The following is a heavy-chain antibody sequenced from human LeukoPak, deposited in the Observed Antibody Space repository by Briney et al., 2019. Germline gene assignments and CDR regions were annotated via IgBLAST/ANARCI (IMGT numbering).Heavy chain of an antibody. Sequence: GGSLRLSCKGSGYSFSNYWIGWVRQMPGKGLEWVGIILPANSDTRYSPSFQGQVTMSADRSISTAYLQWSSLKAADIAMYYCARQYYDILTDPNYFDSWGQGTLVTVSS. CDR3: ARQYYDILTDPNYFDS. V-gene: IGHV5-51*01. CDR2: ILPANSDT. J-gene: IGHJ4*02. D-gene: IGHD3-9*01. CDR1: GYSFSNYW.